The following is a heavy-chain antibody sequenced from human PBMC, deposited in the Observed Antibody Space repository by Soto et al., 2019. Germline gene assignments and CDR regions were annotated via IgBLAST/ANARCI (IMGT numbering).Heavy chain of an antibody. J-gene: IGHJ4*02. D-gene: IGHD3-22*01. Sequence: SETLSLTCSVSGYLISSGYYWGWVRQTPGKGLEWLGSIDYSGKTYKNPSLKSRVSASVDLSQNQFSLNLRSVTAADTAVYFCARDPSSGYDSYYFDYWGQGTLVTVSS. CDR3: ARDPSSGYDSYYFDY. CDR2: IDYSGKT. CDR1: GYLISSGYY. V-gene: IGHV4-38-2*02.